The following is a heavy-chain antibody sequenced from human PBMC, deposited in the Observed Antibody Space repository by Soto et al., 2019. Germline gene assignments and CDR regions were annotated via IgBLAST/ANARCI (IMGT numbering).Heavy chain of an antibody. J-gene: IGHJ4*02. D-gene: IGHD4-17*01. CDR3: ARGVDYGNYYFDY. CDR2: ISSSSSYT. Sequence: QVQLVESGGGLVKPGGSLRLSCAASGFTFSDYYMSWIRQAPGKGLEWVSYISSSSSYTNYADSVKGRFTISRDNAKNSLYLQMNSLRAEDTAVYYCARGVDYGNYYFDYWGQGTLVTVSS. CDR1: GFTFSDYY. V-gene: IGHV3-11*05.